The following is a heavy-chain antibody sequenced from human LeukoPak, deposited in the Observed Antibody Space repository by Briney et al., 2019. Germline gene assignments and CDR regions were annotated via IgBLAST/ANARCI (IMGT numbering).Heavy chain of an antibody. CDR1: GYTFTRYG. CDR3: ASLAGTVLDDAFDI. V-gene: IGHV1-18*01. Sequence: ASVKVSCKASGYTFTRYGISWVRQAPGQGLEWMGWISAYNGNTNYAQKVQGRVTMTTDTSASTAYMELRSLRFDDTALYYCASLAGTVLDDAFDIWGQGTMVTVSS. J-gene: IGHJ3*02. CDR2: ISAYNGNT. D-gene: IGHD6-19*01.